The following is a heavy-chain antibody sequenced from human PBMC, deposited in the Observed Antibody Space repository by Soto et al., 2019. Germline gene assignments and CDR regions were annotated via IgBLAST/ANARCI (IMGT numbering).Heavy chain of an antibody. D-gene: IGHD3-16*01. CDR1: GFAFSTYG. CDR2: ITSDVNYK. Sequence: VGSLRLSCAASGFAFSTYGLHWVRQAPGKELEWVAIITSDVNYKYYADSVKGRFTISRDNSKNTLFLQMNSLRAEDTAVYYCAKGGSFDIWGKGTRGTVSS. V-gene: IGHV3-30*18. CDR3: AKGGSFDI. J-gene: IGHJ4*02.